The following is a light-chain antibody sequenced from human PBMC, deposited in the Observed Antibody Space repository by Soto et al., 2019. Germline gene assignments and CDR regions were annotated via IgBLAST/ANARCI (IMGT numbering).Light chain of an antibody. CDR1: TSNTGAPYA. V-gene: IGLV1-40*01. CDR3: QCYDISLHDYV. CDR2: GAT. J-gene: IGLJ1*01. Sequence: QSVLSQPSSVSGGPGQSVSTSCTGSTSNTGAPYAVHWYQHLPGTAHTLPVYGATNRPPAVPDRPSGCKSRTSASPGSPRLQAQDKPDYYSQCYDISLHDYVFGTATKV.